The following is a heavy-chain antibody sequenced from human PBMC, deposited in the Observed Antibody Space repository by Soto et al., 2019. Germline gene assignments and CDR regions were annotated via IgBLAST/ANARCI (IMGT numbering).Heavy chain of an antibody. CDR1: GGSFSGYY. J-gene: IGHJ6*02. Sequence: PSETLSLTCAVYGGSFSGYYWSWIRQPPGKGLEWIGEINHSGSTNYNPSLKSRVTISVDTSKNQFSLKLSSVTAADTAVYYCARAHYYGSGSYYNEDGMDVWGQGTTVTVSS. CDR2: INHSGST. V-gene: IGHV4-34*01. D-gene: IGHD3-10*01. CDR3: ARAHYYGSGSYYNEDGMDV.